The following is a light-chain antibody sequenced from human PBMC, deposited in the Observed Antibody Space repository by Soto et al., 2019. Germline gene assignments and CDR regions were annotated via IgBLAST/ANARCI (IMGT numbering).Light chain of an antibody. J-gene: IGKJ2*01. CDR2: GAS. V-gene: IGKV3-20*01. Sequence: EIVLTQSPGTLSLSPGERATLSCRASQSVSSSSLAWYQQRRGQAPRLLIHGASSRATGIPDRFSGSGSGTDFTLTISSLQSEDFAVYYCQQYNNWPPRYTFGQGTKLEIK. CDR3: QQYNNWPPRYT. CDR1: QSVSSSS.